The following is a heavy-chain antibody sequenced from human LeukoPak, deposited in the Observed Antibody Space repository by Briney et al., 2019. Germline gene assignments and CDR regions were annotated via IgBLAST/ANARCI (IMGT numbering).Heavy chain of an antibody. V-gene: IGHV1-69*13. CDR3: ARDARVSYDILTGYDY. J-gene: IGHJ4*02. Sequence: SVKVSCKASGGTFSSYAISWVRQAPGQGLEWMGGIIPIFGTANYAQKFQGRVTITADESTSTAYMELSSLRSEDTAVCYCARDARVSYDILTGYDYWGQGTLVTVSS. CDR2: IIPIFGTA. D-gene: IGHD3-9*01. CDR1: GGTFSSYA.